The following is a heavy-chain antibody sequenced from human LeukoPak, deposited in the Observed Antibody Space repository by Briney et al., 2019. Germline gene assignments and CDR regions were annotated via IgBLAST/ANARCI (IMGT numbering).Heavy chain of an antibody. Sequence: GGSLRLSCAASGFTFSSYAMSWVRQAPGKGLEWVSTISGSGGSTYYADSVKGRFTISRDNSKNTLYLQMNSLRAEDTAIYYCAGLVVPAGSHFYFYGMDVWGQGTTVTVSS. CDR3: AGLVVPAGSHFYFYGMDV. J-gene: IGHJ6*02. V-gene: IGHV3-23*01. CDR1: GFTFSSYA. CDR2: ISGSGGST. D-gene: IGHD2-2*01.